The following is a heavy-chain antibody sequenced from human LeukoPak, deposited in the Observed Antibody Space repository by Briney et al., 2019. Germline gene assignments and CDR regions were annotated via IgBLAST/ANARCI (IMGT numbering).Heavy chain of an antibody. CDR1: GFTFSSYA. J-gene: IGHJ4*02. CDR2: ISGSGGST. D-gene: IGHD3-3*01. CDR3: AKDVYYDFWSGYSLTGYFDY. V-gene: IGHV3-23*01. Sequence: GGSLRLSCAASGFTFSSYAMSWVRRAPGKGLEWVSAISGSGGSTYYADSVKGRFTISRDNSKNTLYLQMNSLRAEDTAVYYCAKDVYYDFWSGYSLTGYFDYWGQGTLVTVSS.